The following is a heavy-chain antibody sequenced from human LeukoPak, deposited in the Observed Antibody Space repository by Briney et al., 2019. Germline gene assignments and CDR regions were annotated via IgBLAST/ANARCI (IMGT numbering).Heavy chain of an antibody. J-gene: IGHJ4*02. CDR3: SRVGGRWLCLGFDY. D-gene: IGHD3-22*01. Sequence: SETESLTCSVSGASISRYYWSWIRQPPGKGLEWIGYIYNSGNTNYNPTLQSRITISLDTSKNHLSLKLTSGTAADTAVYFCSRVGGRWLCLGFDYWGQGTLVSVSS. CDR2: IYNSGNT. CDR1: GASISRYY. V-gene: IGHV4-59*01.